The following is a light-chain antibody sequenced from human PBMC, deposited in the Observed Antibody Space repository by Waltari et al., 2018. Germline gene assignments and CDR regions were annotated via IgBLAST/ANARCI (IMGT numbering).Light chain of an antibody. V-gene: IGLV2-8*01. Sequence: QSALTQPPSASGSPGQSVTISCTGTSTDVGGYNYVSWYQQHPGKAPKLIIYEVTQRPSGVPGRLSGSKSGNTASLTVSGLQAADEADYYCSSYAGSTYVFGTGTKVTVL. CDR2: EVT. CDR1: STDVGGYNY. J-gene: IGLJ1*01. CDR3: SSYAGSTYV.